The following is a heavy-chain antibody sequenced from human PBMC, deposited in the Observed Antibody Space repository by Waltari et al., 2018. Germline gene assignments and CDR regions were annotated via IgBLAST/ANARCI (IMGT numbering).Heavy chain of an antibody. J-gene: IGHJ2*01. D-gene: IGHD2-15*01. V-gene: IGHV4-59*01. CDR3: ARARGCSSGGSCPGGRYWYFDL. CDR1: GGSISSYY. CDR2: IYYSGST. Sequence: QVQLQESGPGLVKPSETLSLTCTVSGGSISSYYWSWIRQPPGKGLEWTGYIYYSGSTNNNPSHKCRVTRAVDTSKDKFSMKLSSVTAAERAVYYCARARGCSSGGSCPGGRYWYFDLWGRGTLVTVSS.